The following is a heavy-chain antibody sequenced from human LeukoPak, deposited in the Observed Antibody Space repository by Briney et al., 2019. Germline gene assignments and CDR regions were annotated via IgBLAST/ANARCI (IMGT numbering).Heavy chain of an antibody. CDR2: ISGSGGST. Sequence: PGGSLRLSCAASGFTFSSYAMSWVRQAPGKGLEWVSAISGSGGSTYYADSVKGRFTISRDNSKNTLYLQMNSLRAEDTAVYYCAKDPITSGLVDFNWFDPWGQGTLVTVSS. V-gene: IGHV3-23*01. J-gene: IGHJ5*02. CDR1: GFTFSSYA. CDR3: AKDPITSGLVDFNWFDP. D-gene: IGHD3/OR15-3a*01.